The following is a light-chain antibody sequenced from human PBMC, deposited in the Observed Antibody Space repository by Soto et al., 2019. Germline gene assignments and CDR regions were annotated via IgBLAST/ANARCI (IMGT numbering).Light chain of an antibody. Sequence: QAVVTQEPSLTVSPGGTVTLTCGSSDGPVTSNHYPYWYQQRPGQVPRTLIYDTTNRQSWAPARFSGSLVGVKAALTLSGAQPEDEADYYCVLAYSGCRVFGGGTKLTVL. J-gene: IGLJ2*01. CDR1: DGPVTSNHY. V-gene: IGLV7-46*01. CDR3: VLAYSGCRV. CDR2: DTT.